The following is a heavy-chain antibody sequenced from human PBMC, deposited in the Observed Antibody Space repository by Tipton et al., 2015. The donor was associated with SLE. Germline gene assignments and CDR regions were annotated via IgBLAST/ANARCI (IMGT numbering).Heavy chain of an antibody. Sequence: TLSLTCAVSGGSFGGAYWTWIRQPPGKGLEWIGEPISHSGSTNYNPSLESRVTISVDVSKNQYSLKLTSVTTADTAVYYCARVPSGQGAYHFDSWGQGTLVIVSS. V-gene: IGHV4-34*01. CDR1: GGSFGGAY. J-gene: IGHJ4*02. CDR3: ARVPSGQGAYHFDS. D-gene: IGHD1-26*01. CDR2: PISHSGST.